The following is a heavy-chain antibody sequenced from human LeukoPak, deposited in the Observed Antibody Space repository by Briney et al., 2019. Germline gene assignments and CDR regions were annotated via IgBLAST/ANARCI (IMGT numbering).Heavy chain of an antibody. CDR1: GFTFSSYW. D-gene: IGHD2-2*01. V-gene: IGHV3-74*01. J-gene: IGHJ6*02. CDR3: ARGYIVVVPAAYSGYGMDV. Sequence: SGGSLRLSCAASGFTFSSYWMHWVRQAPGKGLVWVSRSNSDGSSTSYADSVKGRFTISRDNAKNTLYLQMNSLRAEDTAVYYCARGYIVVVPAAYSGYGMDVWGQGTTVTVSS. CDR2: SNSDGSST.